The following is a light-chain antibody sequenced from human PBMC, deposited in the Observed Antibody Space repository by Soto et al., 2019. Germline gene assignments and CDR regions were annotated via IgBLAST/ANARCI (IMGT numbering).Light chain of an antibody. Sequence: DIVMTQSPDSLAVSLGERATVNCKSSQSLLYDSNNKNYLAWYQQKPGLPPKLLIYWASTRESGVPDRFSGSGSETDFTLTINSLQAEDVAVYYCQQYYTTPLTFGGGTKVEIK. J-gene: IGKJ4*01. CDR2: WAS. CDR1: QSLLYDSNNKNY. CDR3: QQYYTTPLT. V-gene: IGKV4-1*01.